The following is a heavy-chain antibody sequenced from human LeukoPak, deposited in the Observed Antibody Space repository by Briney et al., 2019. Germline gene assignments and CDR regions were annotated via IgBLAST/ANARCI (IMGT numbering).Heavy chain of an antibody. CDR1: GVSVSSGIYY. J-gene: IGHJ4*02. Sequence: SETLSLICTVSGVSVSSGIYYWSWIRQPPGKGLEWIGYVYYSGSTKYNPSLKSRVTISGDTSKNQFCLKVSSVTAADTAVYYCAASYISGFRELEYWGQGSPVTVSS. V-gene: IGHV4-61*01. CDR2: VYYSGST. CDR3: AASYISGFRELEY. D-gene: IGHD6-19*01.